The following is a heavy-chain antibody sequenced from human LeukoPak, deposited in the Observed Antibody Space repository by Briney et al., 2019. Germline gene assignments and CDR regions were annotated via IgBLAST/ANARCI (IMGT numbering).Heavy chain of an antibody. CDR2: INPNSGGT. CDR1: GHTSTDYY. CDR3: ARSKYPDY. D-gene: IGHD2-2*01. Sequence: ASVKVSCKASGHTSTDYYVHWVRQAPGQGLEWMGGINPNSGGTNFAQKFQGRVTMTRDTSIRTVYLEMSSLRSDDTALYYCARSKYPDYWGQGTPVTVSS. J-gene: IGHJ4*02. V-gene: IGHV1-2*02.